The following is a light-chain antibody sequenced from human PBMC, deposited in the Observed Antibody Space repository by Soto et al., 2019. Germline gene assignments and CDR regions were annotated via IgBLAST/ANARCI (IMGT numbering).Light chain of an antibody. CDR1: QSISSY. CDR2: AAS. V-gene: IGKV1-39*01. CDR3: QQHNSSPHT. Sequence: DIQMTQSPSSLSASVGDRVTITCRASQSISSYLNWYQQKPGKAPKLLIYAASSLQSGVPSRFSGSGSGTDFTLTISSLQPEDFATYYCQQHNSSPHTFGQGTRLEIK. J-gene: IGKJ5*01.